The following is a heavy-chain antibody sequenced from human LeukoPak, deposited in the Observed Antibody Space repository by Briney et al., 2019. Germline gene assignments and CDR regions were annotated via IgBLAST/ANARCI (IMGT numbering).Heavy chain of an antibody. CDR2: IIPIFGTA. CDR1: GGTFSRYA. J-gene: IGHJ1*01. V-gene: IGHV1-69*05. Sequence: ASVKVSCKASGGTFSRYAISWVGQAPGQGSEWMGRIIPIFGTANYAQKFQGRVTITTAESTSTAYMELSSLRSEDTAVYYCAGRDHDYGDYVYFQHWGQGTLVTVSS. D-gene: IGHD4-17*01. CDR3: AGRDHDYGDYVYFQH.